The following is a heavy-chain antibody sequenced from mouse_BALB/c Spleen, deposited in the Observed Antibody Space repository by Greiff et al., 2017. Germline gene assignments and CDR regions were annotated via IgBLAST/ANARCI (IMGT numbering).Heavy chain of an antibody. V-gene: IGHV3-2*02. CDR1: GYSITSDYA. Sequence: EVKVEESGPGLVKPSQSLSLTCTVTGYSITSDYAWNWIRQFPGNKLEWMGYISYSGSTSYNPSLKSRISITRDTSKNQFFLQLNSVTTEDTATYYCARSIYYGPWFAYWGQGTLVTVSA. D-gene: IGHD2-1*01. CDR2: ISYSGST. J-gene: IGHJ3*01. CDR3: ARSIYYGPWFAY.